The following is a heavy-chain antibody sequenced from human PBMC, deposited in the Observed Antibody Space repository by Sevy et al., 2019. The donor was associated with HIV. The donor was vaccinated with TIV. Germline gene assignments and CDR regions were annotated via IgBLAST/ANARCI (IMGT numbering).Heavy chain of an antibody. V-gene: IGHV3-21*01. CDR2: IRPTGTYT. Sequence: GGSLRLSCAASGLTFSIYNMNWVRQAPGKGLEWVSSIRPTGTYTYYADSVRGRFTISRGNAKNFLFLQMNSLRAEDTAVYYCAGEAIDSTAYPLDYWGQGTLVTVSS. D-gene: IGHD3-22*01. CDR3: AGEAIDSTAYPLDY. CDR1: GLTFSIYN. J-gene: IGHJ4*02.